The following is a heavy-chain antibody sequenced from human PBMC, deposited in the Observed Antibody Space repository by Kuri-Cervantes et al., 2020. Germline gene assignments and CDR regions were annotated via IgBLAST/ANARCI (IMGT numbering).Heavy chain of an antibody. CDR1: GFIFSSPG. V-gene: IGHV3-30*18. Sequence: GESLKISCAASGFIFSSPGMHWLRQAPGKGLEWVALISYDGSNKYYADSMKGRFTISRDNSKNTLYLQMNSLRAEDTAVYYCAKDLHLAAGFDYWGQGTLVTVSS. CDR2: ISYDGSNK. D-gene: IGHD6-13*01. CDR3: AKDLHLAAGFDY. J-gene: IGHJ4*02.